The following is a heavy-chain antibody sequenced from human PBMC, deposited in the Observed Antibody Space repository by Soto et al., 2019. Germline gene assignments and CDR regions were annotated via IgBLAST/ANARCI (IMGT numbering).Heavy chain of an antibody. Sequence: SRTLSLTCAISGDSVSSNSAAWNWIRQSPSRGLEWLGRIYYSSTRYTDYPVSVKRRITITPDTSKNQFSLQLNSMTPQDTAVYDCARDSSIFGVRPTYCYYGMDVWGQGTTVTVSS. CDR3: ARDSSIFGVRPTYCYYGMDV. CDR1: GDSVSSNSAA. J-gene: IGHJ6*02. D-gene: IGHD3-3*01. V-gene: IGHV6-1*01. CDR2: IYYSSTRYT.